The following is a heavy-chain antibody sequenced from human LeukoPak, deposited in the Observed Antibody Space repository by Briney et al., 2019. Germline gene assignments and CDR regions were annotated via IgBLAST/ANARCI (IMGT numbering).Heavy chain of an antibody. V-gene: IGHV3-21*01. D-gene: IGHD3-3*01. Sequence: PGGSLRLSCAASGFTFSSYSMNWVRQAPGKGLEWVSSISSSSSYIYYADSVKGRFTISRDNAKNSLYLQMNSLRAEDTAVYYCARDYSSENDFWSGYYKYWGQGTLVTVSS. J-gene: IGHJ4*02. CDR2: ISSSSSYI. CDR1: GFTFSSYS. CDR3: ARDYSSENDFWSGYYKY.